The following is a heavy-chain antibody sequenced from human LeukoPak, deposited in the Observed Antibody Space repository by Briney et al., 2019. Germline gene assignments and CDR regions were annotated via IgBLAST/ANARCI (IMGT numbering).Heavy chain of an antibody. Sequence: ASLKLSCKASGYTFTSYDISWVRQAPGQGLEWMGLISAYNGNTNYAQELQGRVTMTTDTSTSTACMELRSLRSDDTAVYYCARDVIAAAGTFDYWGQGTLVTVSS. CDR1: GYTFTSYD. CDR3: ARDVIAAAGTFDY. V-gene: IGHV1-18*01. D-gene: IGHD6-13*01. CDR2: ISAYNGNT. J-gene: IGHJ4*02.